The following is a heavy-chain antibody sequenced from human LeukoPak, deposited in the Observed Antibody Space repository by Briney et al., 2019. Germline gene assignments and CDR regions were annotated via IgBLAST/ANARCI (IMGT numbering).Heavy chain of an antibody. D-gene: IGHD4-23*01. V-gene: IGHV4-34*01. Sequence: SETLSLTCAVYGGSFSGYYWSWIRQPPGKGLEWIGEINHSGSTNYNPSLKSRVTISVDTSKNQFSLKLSSVTAADTAVYYCARLNGGKKIDYWGQGTLVTASS. CDR3: ARLNGGKKIDY. CDR2: INHSGST. CDR1: GGSFSGYY. J-gene: IGHJ4*02.